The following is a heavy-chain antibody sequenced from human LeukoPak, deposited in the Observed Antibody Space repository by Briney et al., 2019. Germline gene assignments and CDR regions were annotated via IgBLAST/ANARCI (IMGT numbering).Heavy chain of an antibody. CDR3: ARDLKYYGSGGDQGYFDY. Sequence: GGSLRLSCAASGFTFSSYSMNWVRQAPGKGLEWVSSISSSSSYIYYADSVKGRFTISRGNAKNSLYLQMNSLRAEDTAVYYCARDLKYYGSGGDQGYFDYWGQGTLVTVSS. J-gene: IGHJ4*02. CDR2: ISSSSSYI. D-gene: IGHD3-10*01. CDR1: GFTFSSYS. V-gene: IGHV3-21*01.